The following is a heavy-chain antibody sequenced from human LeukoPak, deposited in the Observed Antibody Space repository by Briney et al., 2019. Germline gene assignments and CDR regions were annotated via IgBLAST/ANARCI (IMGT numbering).Heavy chain of an antibody. J-gene: IGHJ4*02. V-gene: IGHV4-59*01. Sequence: SEALSLTCTVSGGSITSYYWNWVRQPPGKGLEWIGYIYYSGSTNYNPSLKSRVTISVETSHNQFSLRLTSVTAADTAVYYCARGFYYFDDSGFIDFWGQGALVTVSS. CDR3: ARGFYYFDDSGFIDF. D-gene: IGHD3-22*01. CDR2: IYYSGST. CDR1: GGSITSYY.